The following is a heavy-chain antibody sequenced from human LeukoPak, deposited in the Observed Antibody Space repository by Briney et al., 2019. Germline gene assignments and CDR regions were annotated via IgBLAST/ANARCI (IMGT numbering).Heavy chain of an antibody. D-gene: IGHD3-10*01. J-gene: IGHJ4*02. Sequence: ASVKVSCKASGYTFTSYDINWVRQATGQGLEWMGWMNPNSGNIGYAQKFQGRVTLTRNTSISTAYMELSSLRSEDTAVYYCARAFPTMVRGVIDYWGQGTLVTVSS. V-gene: IGHV1-8*01. CDR1: GYTFTSYD. CDR2: MNPNSGNI. CDR3: ARAFPTMVRGVIDY.